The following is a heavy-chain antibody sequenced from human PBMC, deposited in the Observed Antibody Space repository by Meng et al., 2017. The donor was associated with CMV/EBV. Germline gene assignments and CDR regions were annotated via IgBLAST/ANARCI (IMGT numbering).Heavy chain of an antibody. D-gene: IGHD2-2*01. J-gene: IGHJ6*02. CDR3: ARDRGYCSSTSCQYYYYYGMDV. CDR1: GFTFSSYS. Sequence: GESLKISCAASGFTFSSYSMNWVRQAPGKGLEWVSSISSSSSYIYYADSVKGRFTISRDNAKNSLYLQMNSLRAEDTAVYYCARDRGYCSSTSCQYYYYYGMDVWGQETTVTVSS. CDR2: ISSSSSYI. V-gene: IGHV3-21*01.